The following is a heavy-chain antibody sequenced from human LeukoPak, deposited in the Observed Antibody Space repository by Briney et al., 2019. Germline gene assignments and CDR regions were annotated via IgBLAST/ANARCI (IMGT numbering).Heavy chain of an antibody. Sequence: SETLSLTCTVSGGSISSHYWNWIPQPPRKGLEWSGYIYYSVSTNYNPSLKSRVTTSVDTSKNQFSLKLSSVTAADTAVYYCARGLSIAARLIFDYWGQGTLVTVSS. CDR2: IYYSVST. J-gene: IGHJ4*02. V-gene: IGHV4-59*11. D-gene: IGHD6-6*01. CDR3: ARGLSIAARLIFDY. CDR1: GGSISSHY.